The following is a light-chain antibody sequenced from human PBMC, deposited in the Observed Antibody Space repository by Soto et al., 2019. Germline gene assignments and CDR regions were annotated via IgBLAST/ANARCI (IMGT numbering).Light chain of an antibody. CDR1: QGINDN. Sequence: DLQMTQSPSAMSASVGDRVTITCRASQGINDNLAWFQQKPGQVPKRLIYGAFSLQRGVPSRFSGSGSGTEFTLTISSLQPDDFATYYCLQHNTFPWTFGQGTKVEIQ. J-gene: IGKJ1*01. V-gene: IGKV1-17*03. CDR2: GAF. CDR3: LQHNTFPWT.